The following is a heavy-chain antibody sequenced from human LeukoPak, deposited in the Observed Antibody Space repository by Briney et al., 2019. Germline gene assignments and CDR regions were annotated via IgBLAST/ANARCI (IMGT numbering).Heavy chain of an antibody. J-gene: IGHJ4*02. Sequence: GASVKVSCKASGYTFTSYAMHWVGQAPGQRREWMGGINAGNGNTKYSQKFQGRVTITRDTSASKAYMELSSLRSEDTAMYHCAMRKPYDSSGPFDYWGQGTLVTVSS. CDR1: GYTFTSYA. V-gene: IGHV1-3*01. D-gene: IGHD3-22*01. CDR2: INAGNGNT. CDR3: AMRKPYDSSGPFDY.